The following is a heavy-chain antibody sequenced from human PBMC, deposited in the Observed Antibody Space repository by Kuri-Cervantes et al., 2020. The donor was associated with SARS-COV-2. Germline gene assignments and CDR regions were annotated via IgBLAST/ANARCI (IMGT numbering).Heavy chain of an antibody. V-gene: IGHV1-24*01. D-gene: IGHD3-22*01. Sequence: ASVNVSCKVSGYTLTELSMHWVRQAPGKGLEWMGGFYPEDGETIYAQKFQGRVTMTEDTSTDTAYMELSSLRSEDTAVYYCARVRRYYDSSGSAFDIWGQGTMVTVSS. J-gene: IGHJ3*02. CDR2: FYPEDGET. CDR1: GYTLTELS. CDR3: ARVRRYYDSSGSAFDI.